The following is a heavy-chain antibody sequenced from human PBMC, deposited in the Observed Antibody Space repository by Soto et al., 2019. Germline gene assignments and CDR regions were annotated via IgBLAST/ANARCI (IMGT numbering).Heavy chain of an antibody. CDR2: IYYSGRT. Sequence: PSETLSLTCAVSGGSISSITYYWGWIRQPPGKGLEWIGSIYYSGRTYYNPSLKSRVTMSVDTSKDQFSLKLTSVTAADTAVYYCVSLHNLFDLSGQGTLVTVSS. CDR3: VSLHNLFDL. CDR1: GGSISSITYY. J-gene: IGHJ5*02. V-gene: IGHV4-39*01.